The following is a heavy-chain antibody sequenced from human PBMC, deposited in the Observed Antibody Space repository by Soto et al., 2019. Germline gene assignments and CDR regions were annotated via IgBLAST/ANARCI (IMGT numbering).Heavy chain of an antibody. CDR3: ARDRCSGGSCYSDY. CDR1: GGSISSYY. D-gene: IGHD2-15*01. J-gene: IGHJ4*02. CDR2: IYYSGST. V-gene: IGHV4-59*01. Sequence: SETLSLTCTVSGGSISSYYWSWIRQPPGKGLEWIGYIYYSGSTNYNPSLKSRVTISVDTSKNQFSLKLSSVTAADTAVYYCARDRCSGGSCYSDYWGQGTLVTVSS.